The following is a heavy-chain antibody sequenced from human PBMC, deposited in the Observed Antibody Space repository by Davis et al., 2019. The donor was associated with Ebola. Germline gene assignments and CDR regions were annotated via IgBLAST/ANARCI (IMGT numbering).Heavy chain of an antibody. V-gene: IGHV4-38-2*02. D-gene: IGHD6-19*01. J-gene: IGHJ6*03. CDR2: IYHSGST. CDR1: GYSISSGYY. Sequence: PSETLSLTCTVSGYSISSGYYWGWIRQPPGKGLEWIGSIYHSGSTYYNPSLKSRVTISVDTSKNQFSLKLSSVTAADTAVYYCARSIAVAGTLDGDYYYMDVWGKGTTVTVSS. CDR3: ARSIAVAGTLDGDYYYMDV.